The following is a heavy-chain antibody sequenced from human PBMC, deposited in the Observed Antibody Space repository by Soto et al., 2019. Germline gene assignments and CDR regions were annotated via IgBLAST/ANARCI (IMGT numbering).Heavy chain of an antibody. V-gene: IGHV3-7*01. J-gene: IGHJ4*02. CDR3: AREVRSVSSGWYAVGP. CDR2: IKQDGSEK. CDR1: RFTFSSYW. Sequence: GSLRLSCAASRFTFSSYWMSWVRQAPGKGLEWVANIKQDGSEKCYVDSVKGRFTISRDNAKNSLYLQMNSLRAEDTAVYDCAREVRSVSSGWYAVGPWGQGTLVTVSS. D-gene: IGHD6-19*01.